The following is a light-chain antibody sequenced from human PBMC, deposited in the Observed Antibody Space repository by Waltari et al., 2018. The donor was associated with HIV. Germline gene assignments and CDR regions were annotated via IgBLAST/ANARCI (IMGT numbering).Light chain of an antibody. J-gene: IGLJ2*01. CDR3: AAWDDSLSGVV. CDR2: TNN. CDR1: SSNIGSNY. Sequence: QSVLTQPPSASGTPGQRVTIPCSGSSSNIGSNYVSWYQQLPGTAPKLLIYTNNQRPSGVPDRFSGSKSGTSASLAISGLRSEDEADYYCAAWDDSLSGVVFGGGTKLTVL. V-gene: IGLV1-47*01.